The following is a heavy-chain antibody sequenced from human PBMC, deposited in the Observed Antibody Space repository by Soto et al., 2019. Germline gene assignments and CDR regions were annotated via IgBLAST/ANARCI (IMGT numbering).Heavy chain of an antibody. CDR1: GGSISSYY. CDR3: ARDGQGDPMVRGVMYYFDY. Sequence: SETLSLTCTVSGGSISSYYWSWIRQPAGKGLEWIGRTYTSGSTNYNPSLKSRVTMSVDTSKNQFSLKLSSVTAADTAVYYCARDGQGDPMVRGVMYYFDYWGQGTLVTVSS. V-gene: IGHV4-4*07. CDR2: TYTSGST. J-gene: IGHJ4*02. D-gene: IGHD3-10*01.